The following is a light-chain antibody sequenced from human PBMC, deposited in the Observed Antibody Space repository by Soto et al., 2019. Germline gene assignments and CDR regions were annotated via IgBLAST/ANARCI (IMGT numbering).Light chain of an antibody. V-gene: IGLV2-14*01. J-gene: IGLJ1*01. CDR3: SSYTSSYTYV. Sequence: QSMLTQPASVSGSPGQSITVSCTGTSSDVGGYNYVSWYQQHPGKAPKLMIYEVNNRPSGVSNRFSGSKSGNTASLTISGLQAEDEADYYCSSYTSSYTYVFGTGTKVTVL. CDR1: SSDVGGYNY. CDR2: EVN.